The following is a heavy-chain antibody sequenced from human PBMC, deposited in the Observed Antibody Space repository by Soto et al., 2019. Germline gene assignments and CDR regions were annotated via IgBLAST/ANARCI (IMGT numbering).Heavy chain of an antibody. CDR2: IWYDGSNK. CDR3: AREGYCSGGSCYSVYYYYGMDV. D-gene: IGHD2-15*01. V-gene: IGHV3-33*01. J-gene: IGHJ6*02. Sequence: QVQLVESGGGVVQPGRSLRLSCAASGFTFSSYGMHWVRQAPGKGLEWVAVIWYDGSNKYYADSVKGRFTISRDNSKNTRYLQMNSLRAEDTAVYYCAREGYCSGGSCYSVYYYYGMDVWGQGTTVTVSS. CDR1: GFTFSSYG.